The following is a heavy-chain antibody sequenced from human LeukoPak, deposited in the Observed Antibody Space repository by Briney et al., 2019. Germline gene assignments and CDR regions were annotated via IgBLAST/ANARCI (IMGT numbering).Heavy chain of an antibody. CDR3: ARARFGSYRQNDAFDI. V-gene: IGHV3-21*01. CDR1: GFTFSSYS. J-gene: IGHJ3*02. CDR2: ISSSNSYI. D-gene: IGHD1-26*01. Sequence: GGSLRLSCAASGFTFSSYSMNWVRQAPGKGLEWVSSISSSNSYIYYADSVKGRFTISRDNAKNSLYLQMDSLRAEDTAVYYCARARFGSYRQNDAFDIWGQGTMVTVSS.